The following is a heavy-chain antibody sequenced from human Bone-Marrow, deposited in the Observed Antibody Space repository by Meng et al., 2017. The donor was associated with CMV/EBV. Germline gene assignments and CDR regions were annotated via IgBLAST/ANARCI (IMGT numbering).Heavy chain of an antibody. J-gene: IGHJ4*02. Sequence: SQTLSLTCAVHGGSFSGYYWSWIRQTPERGLEWIGEINHRGSTNYNPSLKSRVTISVDTSKNRFSLKLSSVTAADTAVYYCARGSPKYYDFWSGHTLFDYWGQGTLVTVSS. CDR2: INHRGST. CDR1: GGSFSGYY. V-gene: IGHV4-34*01. CDR3: ARGSPKYYDFWSGHTLFDY. D-gene: IGHD3-3*01.